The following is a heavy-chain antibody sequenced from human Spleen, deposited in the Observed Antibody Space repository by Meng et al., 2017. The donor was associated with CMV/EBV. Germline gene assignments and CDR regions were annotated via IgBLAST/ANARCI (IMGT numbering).Heavy chain of an antibody. CDR3: ARAQASYEFWSGWNY. J-gene: IGHJ4*02. CDR2: IYYSGST. Sequence: SETLSLTCTVSGGSISSYYWSWIRQPPGKGLEWIGYIYYSGSTNYNPSLKSRVTISVDTSKNQVSLKLSSVTAADTAVYYCARAQASYEFWSGWNYWGQGTLVTVSS. D-gene: IGHD3-3*01. V-gene: IGHV4-59*01. CDR1: GGSISSYY.